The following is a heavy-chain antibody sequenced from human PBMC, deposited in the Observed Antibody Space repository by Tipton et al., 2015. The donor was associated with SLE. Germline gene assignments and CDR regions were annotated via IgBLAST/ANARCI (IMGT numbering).Heavy chain of an antibody. V-gene: IGHV3-7*01. D-gene: IGHD3-22*01. J-gene: IGHJ4*02. CDR2: IKQDGSEK. CDR1: GFTFSSYG. CDR3: ARSAAASLAGSSGYYCHCDD. Sequence: SLRLSCAASGFTFSSYGMSWVRQAPGKGLEWVANIKQDGSEKYYVDSVKGRFTISRYNAKNSLYLQMNSLRAEDTAVYYCARSAAASLAGSSGYYCHCDDWGQGTMVTVSS.